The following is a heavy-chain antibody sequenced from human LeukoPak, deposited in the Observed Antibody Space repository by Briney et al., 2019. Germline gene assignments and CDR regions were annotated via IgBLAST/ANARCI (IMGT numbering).Heavy chain of an antibody. Sequence: PGGSLRLSCAASGFTFSSYGMHWVRQAPGKGLEWVAFIRYDGSNKYYADSVKGRFTISRDNSKNTLYLQMNSLRAEDTAVYYCANDHSRSWYDASLGYWGQGTLVTVSS. CDR2: IRYDGSNK. J-gene: IGHJ4*02. CDR1: GFTFSSYG. V-gene: IGHV3-30*02. CDR3: ANDHSRSWYDASLGY. D-gene: IGHD6-13*01.